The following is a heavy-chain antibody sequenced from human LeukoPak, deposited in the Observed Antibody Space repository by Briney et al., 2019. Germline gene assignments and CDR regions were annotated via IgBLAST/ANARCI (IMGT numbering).Heavy chain of an antibody. CDR2: ISAYNGNT. J-gene: IGHJ6*03. V-gene: IGHV1-18*01. CDR1: GYTFTSYG. Sequence: ASVKVSCKASGYTFTSYGISRVRQAPGQGLEWMGWISAYNGNTNYAQKLQGRVTMTRDTSISTAYMELRSLRSDDTAVYYCARRTSDDFWSGYSHAYYYYYMDVWGKGTTVTVSS. D-gene: IGHD3-3*01. CDR3: ARRTSDDFWSGYSHAYYYYYMDV.